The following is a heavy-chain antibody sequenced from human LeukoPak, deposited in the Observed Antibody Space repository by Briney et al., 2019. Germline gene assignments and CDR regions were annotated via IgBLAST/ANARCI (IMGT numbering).Heavy chain of an antibody. CDR2: INWNGGST. D-gene: IGHD2-15*01. J-gene: IGHJ6*03. CDR3: ARGVVAATEYYYYYYMDV. V-gene: IGHV3-20*04. CDR1: GFTFDNYG. Sequence: GGSLRLSCAASGFTFDNYGMSWVRQAPGKGLEWVSGINWNGGSTDYADSVKGRFTISRDNAKNSPYLQMNSLRSDDTAVYYCARGVVAATEYYYYYYMDVWGKGTTVTVSS.